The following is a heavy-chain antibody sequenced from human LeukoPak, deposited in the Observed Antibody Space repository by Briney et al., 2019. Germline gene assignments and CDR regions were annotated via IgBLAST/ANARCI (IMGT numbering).Heavy chain of an antibody. J-gene: IGHJ4*02. CDR1: GVTFSSYW. D-gene: IGHD3-22*01. Sequence: GGSLILSCAASGVTFSSYWMSWVRQAPGKGLEWVANIKEDGSEKYYVDSVKGRFTISRDNAKNSLYLQMNSLRAEDTAVYYCARGRFNYDSTGYSSFYYCGQGTLVTVSS. CDR2: IKEDGSEK. V-gene: IGHV3-7*01. CDR3: ARGRFNYDSTGYSSFYY.